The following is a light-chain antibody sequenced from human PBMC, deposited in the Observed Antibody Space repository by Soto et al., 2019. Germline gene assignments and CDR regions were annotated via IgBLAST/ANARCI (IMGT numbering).Light chain of an antibody. CDR3: QLYGTSPPFT. V-gene: IGKV3-20*01. CDR1: QSVSDNY. Sequence: EIVLTQSPGTLSLSPGDRATLSSRASQSVSDNYLAWYKQRPGQAPRLLIYGASVRATGVADRFSGSGSGTDFTLTVSRLEPEDFAVYYCQLYGTSPPFTFGPGTRVDIK. J-gene: IGKJ3*01. CDR2: GAS.